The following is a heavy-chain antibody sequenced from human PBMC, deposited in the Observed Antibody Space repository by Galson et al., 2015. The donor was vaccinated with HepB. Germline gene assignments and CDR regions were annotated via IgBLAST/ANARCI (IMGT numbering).Heavy chain of an antibody. CDR2: FDPEDGET. CDR1: GYTLTELS. Sequence: SVKVSCKVSGYTLTELSMHWVRQAPGKGLEWMGGFDPEDGETIYAQKFQGRVTMTEDTSTDTAYMELSSLRSEDTAVYYCATDAPGYYYDSSGPDAFDIWGQGTMVTVSS. V-gene: IGHV1-24*01. D-gene: IGHD3-22*01. J-gene: IGHJ3*02. CDR3: ATDAPGYYYDSSGPDAFDI.